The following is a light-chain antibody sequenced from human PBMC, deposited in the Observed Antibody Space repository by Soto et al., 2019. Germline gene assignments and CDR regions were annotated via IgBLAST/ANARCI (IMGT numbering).Light chain of an antibody. Sequence: QSVLTQPPSASGSPGQSVTISCTGTSSDVGGYNYVSWYQQHPGKAPKLMIYEVSKRPSGVPDRFSGSKSGNTASLIVSGLQAEDEADYYCSSCAGSNNFVFGTGTKVTVL. CDR1: SSDVGGYNY. CDR3: SSCAGSNNFV. J-gene: IGLJ1*01. CDR2: EVS. V-gene: IGLV2-8*01.